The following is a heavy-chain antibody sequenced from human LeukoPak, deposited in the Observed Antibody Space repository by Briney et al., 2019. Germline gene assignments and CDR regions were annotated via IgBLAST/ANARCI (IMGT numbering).Heavy chain of an antibody. Sequence: GASVKVSCKASGYTFTSYDINWVRQATGQGLEWMGWISAYNGNTNYAQKLQGRVTMTTDTSTSTAYMELRSLRSDDTAVYYCARDEDGTYYYYYGMDVWGQGTTVTVSS. CDR2: ISAYNGNT. CDR1: GYTFTSYD. V-gene: IGHV1-18*01. J-gene: IGHJ6*02. CDR3: ARDEDGTYYYYYGMDV. D-gene: IGHD5-24*01.